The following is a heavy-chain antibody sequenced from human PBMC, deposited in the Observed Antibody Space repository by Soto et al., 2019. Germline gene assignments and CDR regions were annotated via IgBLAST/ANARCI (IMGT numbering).Heavy chain of an antibody. D-gene: IGHD4-17*01. CDR3: ARCDYDDLDY. V-gene: IGHV1-8*01. CDR2: VNPNSGNT. J-gene: IGHJ4*02. CDR1: GYTFTSYD. Sequence: QVQLVQSGAEVKKPGASVKVSCKASGYTFTSYDINWVRQATGPGLEWMGLVNPNSGNTGYAQKSQGRVTMTRNSSISTAYIELSSLRSEDTAVYYGARCDYDDLDYCGQGTLVTVSS.